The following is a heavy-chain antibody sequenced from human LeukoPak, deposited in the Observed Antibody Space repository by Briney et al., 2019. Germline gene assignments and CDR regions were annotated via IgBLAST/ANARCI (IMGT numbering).Heavy chain of an antibody. Sequence: SETLSLTCTVSGASISSYYWSWIRQPAGKGLEWIGRFYNSGSTNYNPSLKSRVTMSVDTYKNQFSLKLSSVTAADTAIYYCARDLDSYSSNWYPYTSGWYLDYWGQGTLVTVSS. CDR2: FYNSGST. CDR1: GASISSYY. V-gene: IGHV4-4*07. D-gene: IGHD6-19*01. CDR3: ARDLDSYSSNWYPYTSGWYLDY. J-gene: IGHJ4*02.